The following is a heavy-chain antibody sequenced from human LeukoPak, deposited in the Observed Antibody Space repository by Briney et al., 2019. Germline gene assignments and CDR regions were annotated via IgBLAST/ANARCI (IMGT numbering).Heavy chain of an antibody. CDR1: GGSISSYY. Sequence: SETLSLTCTVSGGSISSYYWSWIRQPPGKGLEWSGNIYYSGSPNYNPSLKSRVTITVDTPKNLFSLTLISVPAADTSVYYCARWSMVRGVMPYNWFDPWGQGTLVTVSS. D-gene: IGHD3-10*01. CDR3: ARWSMVRGVMPYNWFDP. V-gene: IGHV4-59*01. CDR2: IYYSGSP. J-gene: IGHJ5*02.